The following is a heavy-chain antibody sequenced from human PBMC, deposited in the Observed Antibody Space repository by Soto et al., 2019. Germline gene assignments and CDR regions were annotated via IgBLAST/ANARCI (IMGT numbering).Heavy chain of an antibody. CDR2: ISGSGGST. Sequence: EVQLLESGGGLVQPGGSLRLSCAASGFTFSSYAMSWVRQAPGKGLEWVSAISGSGGSTYYADSVKGRFTISRDKSKNTLYLQMNSLRAEDTAVYYCAKDFTVTTRPYYFDYWGQGTLVTVSS. CDR3: AKDFTVTTRPYYFDY. CDR1: GFTFSSYA. V-gene: IGHV3-23*01. D-gene: IGHD4-17*01. J-gene: IGHJ4*02.